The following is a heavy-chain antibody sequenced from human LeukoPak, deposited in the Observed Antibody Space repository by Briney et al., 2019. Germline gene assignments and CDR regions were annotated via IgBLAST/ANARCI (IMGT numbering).Heavy chain of an antibody. Sequence: GGSLRLSCAASGFTFSSYWMHWVRQAPGKGLEWVSAISGSGGSTYYYADSVKGRFTISRDNSKNTLYLQMNSLRADDTAVYYCARGIGTVARYYFDYWGQGILVTVSS. J-gene: IGHJ4*02. V-gene: IGHV3-23*01. D-gene: IGHD1-1*01. CDR2: ISGSGGST. CDR1: GFTFSSYW. CDR3: ARGIGTVARYYFDY.